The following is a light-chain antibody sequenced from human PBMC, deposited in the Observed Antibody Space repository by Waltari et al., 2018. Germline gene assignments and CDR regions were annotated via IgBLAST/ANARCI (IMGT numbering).Light chain of an antibody. V-gene: IGKV3-15*01. CDR1: HRISNN. J-gene: IGKJ3*01. CDR3: QPYSNWHDT. CDR2: YAS. Sequence: IVLTQSPATLSVSPGERATLSCRADHRISNNVAWYQQKPGQAPRLLIYYASTRATGIPDRFSGSGSGTEFILTITSLQPEDSAVYYCQPYSNWHDTFGPGTTVDIK.